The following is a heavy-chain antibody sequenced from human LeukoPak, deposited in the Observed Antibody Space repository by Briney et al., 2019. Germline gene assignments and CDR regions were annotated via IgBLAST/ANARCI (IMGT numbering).Heavy chain of an antibody. V-gene: IGHV3-21*01. CDR3: SKTIAVADPTDY. J-gene: IGHJ4*02. Sequence: PGGSLRLSCAASGFTFSSYSMNWVRQAPGKGLEWVSSISSSSSYIYYADSVKGRFTISRDNAKNTLYLQMNSLRAEDTAVYYCSKTIAVADPTDYWGQGTLVTVSS. CDR1: GFTFSSYS. CDR2: ISSSSSYI. D-gene: IGHD6-19*01.